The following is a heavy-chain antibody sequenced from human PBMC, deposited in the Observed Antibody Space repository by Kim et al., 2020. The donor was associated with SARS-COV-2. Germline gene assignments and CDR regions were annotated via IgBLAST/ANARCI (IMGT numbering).Heavy chain of an antibody. CDR2: SRI. V-gene: IGHV3-23*03. Sequence: SRIYYAASVKGRFTISRDNSKNTLYLQMNSLRAEDTAVYYCAKDRDAFDVWGQGTMVTVSS. CDR3: AKDRDAFDV. J-gene: IGHJ3*01.